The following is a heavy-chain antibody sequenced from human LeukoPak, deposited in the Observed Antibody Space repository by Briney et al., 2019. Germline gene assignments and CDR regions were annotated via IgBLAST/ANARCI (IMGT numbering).Heavy chain of an antibody. CDR1: GFTFDDYA. V-gene: IGHV3-9*01. CDR2: TSWNSGSI. Sequence: GGSLRLSCAASGFTFDDYAMHWVRQAPGKGLEWVSGTSWNSGSIGYADSVKGRFTISRDNAKNSLYLQMNSLRAEDTALYYCAKGRDGYNGYFDYWGQGTLVTVSS. J-gene: IGHJ4*02. CDR3: AKGRDGYNGYFDY. D-gene: IGHD5-12*01.